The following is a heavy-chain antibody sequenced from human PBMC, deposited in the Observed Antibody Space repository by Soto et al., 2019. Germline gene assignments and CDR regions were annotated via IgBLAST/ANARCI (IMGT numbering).Heavy chain of an antibody. V-gene: IGHV4-34*01. CDR1: GGSFSGYY. CDR3: ASPRAYCGGDCYSDSPFDY. Sequence: QVQLQQWGAGLLKPSETLSLTCAVYGGSFSGYYWSWIRQPPGKGLEWIGEINHSGSTNYNPSLKSRVTISVDTSKNQFPLKLSSVTAADTAVYYCASPRAYCGGDCYSDSPFDYWGQGTLVTVSS. CDR2: INHSGST. J-gene: IGHJ4*02. D-gene: IGHD2-21*02.